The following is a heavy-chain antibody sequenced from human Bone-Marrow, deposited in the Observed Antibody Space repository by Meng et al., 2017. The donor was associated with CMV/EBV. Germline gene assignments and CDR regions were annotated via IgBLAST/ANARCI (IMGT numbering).Heavy chain of an antibody. CDR2: ISHSGDT. V-gene: IGHV4-38-2*02. J-gene: IGHJ4*02. CDR3: ARGPPRYSSG. Sequence: SETLSLTCTVSGYSIRSGFYWGWIRQRPGKGLEWIGRISHSGDTYYNPSLKSRVIISVDTSKNQFSLKLSSVTAADTAVYDRARGPPRYSSGWGQGTLVTVSS. CDR1: GYSIRSGFY. D-gene: IGHD6-19*01.